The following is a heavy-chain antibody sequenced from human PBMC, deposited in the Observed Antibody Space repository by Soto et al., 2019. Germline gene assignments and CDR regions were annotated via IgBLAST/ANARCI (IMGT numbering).Heavy chain of an antibody. J-gene: IGHJ6*02. V-gene: IGHV4-39*02. D-gene: IGHD3-3*01. CDR3: ATGNIDFWSRYKYFYYGMDV. CDR1: GGFVRSSNYY. CDR2: IRYGGNT. Sequence: PSETLSLTCTVSGGFVRSSNYYWAWIRQPPGKGLEWIGSIRYGGNTYSNPSLKSRLTISVDTSNNHISLRLSSVTAADTAIYYCATGNIDFWSRYKYFYYGMDVWGQGTTVTVSS.